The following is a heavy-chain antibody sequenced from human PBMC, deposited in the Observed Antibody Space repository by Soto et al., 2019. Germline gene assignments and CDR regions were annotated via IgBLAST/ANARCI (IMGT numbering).Heavy chain of an antibody. CDR2: IYYSGST. J-gene: IGHJ4*02. D-gene: IGHD3-10*01. CDR1: GGSISSSSYY. CDR3: AVAVRGVIFVY. Sequence: SETLSLTCTVSGGSISSSSYYWGWIRQPPGKGLEWIGSIYYSGSTYYNPSLKSRVTISVDTSKNQFSLKLSSVTAADTAVYYCAVAVRGVIFVYWGQGTLVTVSS. V-gene: IGHV4-39*01.